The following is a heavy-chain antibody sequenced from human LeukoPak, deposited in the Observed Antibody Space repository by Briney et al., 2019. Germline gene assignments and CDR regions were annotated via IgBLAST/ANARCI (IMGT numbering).Heavy chain of an antibody. V-gene: IGHV4-34*01. D-gene: IGHD2-2*01. CDR3: ARAREVGTIDS. J-gene: IGHJ4*02. CDR2: INHSGNT. CDR1: GGSFSGHF. Sequence: SETLSLTCAVYGGSFSGHFWTWIRQPPGKGLEWIGEINHSGNTNYNPSLKTRLIISVDTSKNQFSLKLKSVTDADTAMYFCARAREVGTIDSWGQGTLVTVSS.